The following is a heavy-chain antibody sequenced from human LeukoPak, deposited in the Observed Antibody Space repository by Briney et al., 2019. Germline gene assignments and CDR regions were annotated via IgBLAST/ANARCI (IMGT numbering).Heavy chain of an antibody. D-gene: IGHD6-13*01. CDR2: IYYSGST. Sequence: SETLSLTCTVSGGSISSYYWSWIRQPPGKGLEWIGYIYYSGSTNYNPSLKSRVTISVDTSKNQFSLKLSSVTAADTAVYYCAADTRAYSSGWYWGAFDIWGQGTMVTVSS. CDR1: GGSISSYY. J-gene: IGHJ3*02. V-gene: IGHV4-59*01. CDR3: AADTRAYSSGWYWGAFDI.